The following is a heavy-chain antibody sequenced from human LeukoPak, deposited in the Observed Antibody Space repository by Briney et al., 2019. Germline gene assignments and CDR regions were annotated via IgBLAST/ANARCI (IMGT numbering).Heavy chain of an antibody. Sequence: SETLSLTCAVYGGSFSGYYWSWIRQPPGKGLEWIGSIYYSGSTYYNPSLKSRVTISVDTSKNQFSLKLSSVTAADTAVYHCKGSGHTFDYWGQGTLVTVSS. CDR2: IYYSGST. CDR3: KGSGHTFDY. J-gene: IGHJ4*02. D-gene: IGHD6-19*01. V-gene: IGHV4-34*01. CDR1: GGSFSGYY.